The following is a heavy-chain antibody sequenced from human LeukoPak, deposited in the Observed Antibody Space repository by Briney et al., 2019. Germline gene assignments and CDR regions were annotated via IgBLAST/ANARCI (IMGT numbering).Heavy chain of an antibody. CDR2: IYYSGST. D-gene: IGHD6-13*01. Sequence: PSETLSLTCTVSGCSISSYYWSWIRQPPGKGLEWIGYIYYSGSTNYNPSLKSRVTISVDTSKNQFSLKLSSVTAADTAVYYCAREKQQLFDYWGQGTLVTVSS. CDR3: AREKQQLFDY. CDR1: GCSISSYY. V-gene: IGHV4-59*01. J-gene: IGHJ4*02.